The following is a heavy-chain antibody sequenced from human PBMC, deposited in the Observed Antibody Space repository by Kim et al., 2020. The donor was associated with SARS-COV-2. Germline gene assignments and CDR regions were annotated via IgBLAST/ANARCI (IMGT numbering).Heavy chain of an antibody. J-gene: IGHJ4*02. V-gene: IGHV3-73*01. CDR2: IGSELDNYAT. D-gene: IGHD3-10*01. CDR3: AAYYGNRGLY. Sequence: GGSLRLSCAASTFTFSGSITRWIYWVRQASGSGLECIGRIGSELDNYATAYAESVKGSFTISRDDSQNTAYLHMNNLKTDDTAVYYCAAYYGNRGLYWGQGTLVTVSS. CDR1: TFTFSGSI.